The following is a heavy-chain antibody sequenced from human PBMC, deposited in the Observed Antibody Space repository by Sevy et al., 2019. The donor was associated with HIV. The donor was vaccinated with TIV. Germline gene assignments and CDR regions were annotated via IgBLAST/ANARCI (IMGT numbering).Heavy chain of an antibody. CDR1: GYTLTELS. Sequence: ASVKVSCKVSGYTLTELSMHWVRQAPGKGLEWMGGFDPEDGETIYAQKFQGRVTMTEDTSTDTAYMELSSLRSEDTAVYYCSTVLRCLDSPSGYYGMDVWGQGTTVTVSS. CDR3: STVLRCLDSPSGYYGMDV. CDR2: FDPEDGET. V-gene: IGHV1-24*01. D-gene: IGHD3-3*01. J-gene: IGHJ6*02.